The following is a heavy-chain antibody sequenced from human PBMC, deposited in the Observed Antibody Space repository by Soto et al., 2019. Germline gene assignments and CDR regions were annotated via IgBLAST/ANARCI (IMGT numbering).Heavy chain of an antibody. Sequence: EVQLLESGGGLVQPGGSLRLSCAASGFTFSSYAMRWVRQAPGKGLEWVSAISGSGGSTYYADSVKGRFTISRDKSKNTLYLQMNSLRAEDTAVYSCARRCSGIYSDYWGQGTLVTVSS. CDR3: ARRCSGIYSDY. J-gene: IGHJ4*02. D-gene: IGHD1-26*01. V-gene: IGHV3-23*01. CDR2: ISGSGGST. CDR1: GFTFSSYA.